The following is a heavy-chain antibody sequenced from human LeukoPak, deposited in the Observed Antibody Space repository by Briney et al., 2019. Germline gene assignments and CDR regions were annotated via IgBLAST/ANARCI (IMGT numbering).Heavy chain of an antibody. CDR1: GYNFFKYA. CDR3: ARDQSRDIRVDFDY. CDR2: IDGGNGYT. V-gene: IGHV1-3*01. Sequence: ASVKVSCKTSGYNFFKYAIHWVRQAPGQRFEWMGWIDGGNGYTRFSQKFQDRVSFTRDTFATTVYMELTSLRSEDTAVYYCARDQSRDIRVDFDYWGQGTLVIVSS. J-gene: IGHJ4*02. D-gene: IGHD5-24*01.